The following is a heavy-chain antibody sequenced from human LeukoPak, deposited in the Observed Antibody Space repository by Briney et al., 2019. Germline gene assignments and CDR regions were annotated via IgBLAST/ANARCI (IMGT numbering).Heavy chain of an antibody. CDR1: GXTFXXXX. CDR3: VRDIVSKYWFEY. Sequence: HSGGSLRLSXAASGXTFXXXXXXXXXQXPGXGXXXXXXXXXXGGSTXXXDXVXXXXSXSXXXXXXTVFLQMNSLRAEDAAVYYCVRDIVSKYWFEYWGQGTLVTVSS. J-gene: IGHJ4*02. D-gene: IGHD5/OR15-5a*01. CDR2: XXXXGGST. V-gene: IGHV3-23*01.